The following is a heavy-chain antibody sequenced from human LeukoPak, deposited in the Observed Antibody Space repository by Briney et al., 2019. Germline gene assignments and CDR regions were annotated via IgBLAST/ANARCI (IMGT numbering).Heavy chain of an antibody. V-gene: IGHV3-30*18. CDR3: AKVRVGTAHFDH. D-gene: IGHD2-15*01. J-gene: IGHJ4*02. Sequence: GGSLRLSCAASGFTFSNYGMHWVRQAPGRGLEWVVVISHDGSNNNYADSVKGRFTISRDNSKNTLYLQMNSLRPEDTAVYYCAKVRVGTAHFDHWGQGTLVTVSS. CDR1: GFTFSNYG. CDR2: ISHDGSNN.